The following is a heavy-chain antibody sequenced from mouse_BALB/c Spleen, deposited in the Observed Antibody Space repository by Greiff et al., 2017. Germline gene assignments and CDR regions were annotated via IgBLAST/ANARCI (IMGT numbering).Heavy chain of an antibody. V-gene: IGHV1-18*01. J-gene: IGHJ4*01. CDR1: GYTFTEYT. Sequence: DVKLVESGPELVKPGASVKISCKTSGYTFTEYTMHWVKQSHGKSLEWIGGINPNNGGTSYNQKFKGKATLTVDKSSSTAYMELRSLTSEDSAVYYCARGGDYESSMDYWGQGTSVTVSS. CDR2: INPNNGGT. D-gene: IGHD2-4*01. CDR3: ARGGDYESSMDY.